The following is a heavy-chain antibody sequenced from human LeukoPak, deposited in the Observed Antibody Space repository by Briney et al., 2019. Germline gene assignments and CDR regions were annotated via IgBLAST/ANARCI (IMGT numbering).Heavy chain of an antibody. V-gene: IGHV1-3*01. Sequence: ASVKVSCKASGYTFTSYAMHWVRQAPGQRLEWMGWINAGNGNTKYSQKFQGRVTITRDTSASTAYMELSSLRSEDTAVYYCARQAAIVVVVPLYGMDVWGQGTTVTVSS. D-gene: IGHD2-15*01. CDR1: GYTFTSYA. CDR2: INAGNGNT. CDR3: ARQAAIVVVVPLYGMDV. J-gene: IGHJ6*02.